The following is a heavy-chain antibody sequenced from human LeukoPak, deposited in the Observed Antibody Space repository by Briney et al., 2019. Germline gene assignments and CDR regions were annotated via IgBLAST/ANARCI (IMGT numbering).Heavy chain of an antibody. CDR2: INTNGVTT. CDR1: GFTLSSFP. V-gene: IGHV3-64D*06. J-gene: IGHJ4*02. Sequence: GGSLRLSCSASGFTLSSFPMHWVRQAPGKGLEFVSAINTNGVTTYYADSVKGRFTISRDSSKNTLSLQMSSLRAEDTAVYYCVKNRGSGYDYWGQGTLVTVSS. CDR3: VKNRGSGYDY. D-gene: IGHD6-25*01.